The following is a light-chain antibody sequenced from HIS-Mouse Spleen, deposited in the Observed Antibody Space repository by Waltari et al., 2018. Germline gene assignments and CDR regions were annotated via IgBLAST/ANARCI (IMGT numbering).Light chain of an antibody. CDR3: QQFNSYPRT. CDR1: QGISSA. J-gene: IGKJ4*01. CDR2: DAA. V-gene: IGKV1-13*02. Sequence: AIQLTQSPSSLSASVGDRVTITCRASQGISSALARYQQKPGKAPKLLIYDAASLESWVPSRFSGSGSGTDFTLTISSLQPEDFATYYCQQFNSYPRTFGGGTKVEIK.